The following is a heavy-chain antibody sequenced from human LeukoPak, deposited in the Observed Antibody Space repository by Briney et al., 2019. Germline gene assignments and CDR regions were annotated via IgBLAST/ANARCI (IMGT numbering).Heavy chain of an antibody. V-gene: IGHV4-34*01. J-gene: IGHJ4*02. CDR2: INHSGST. CDR1: GGSFSGYY. Sequence: SETLSLTCAVYGGSFSGYYWSWIRQPPGKGLEWIGEINHSGSTNYNPSLKSRVTISVDTSKNQFSLKLSSVTAADTAVYYCARDGGSWYGFYWGQGTLVTVSS. CDR3: ARDGGSWYGFY. D-gene: IGHD6-13*01.